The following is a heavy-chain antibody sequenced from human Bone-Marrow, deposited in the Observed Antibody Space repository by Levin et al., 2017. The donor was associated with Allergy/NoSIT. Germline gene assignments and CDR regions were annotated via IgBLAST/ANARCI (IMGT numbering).Heavy chain of an antibody. J-gene: IGHJ3*02. D-gene: IGHD5-12*01. Sequence: KVSCKGSGYSFITHWIAWVRQMPGKGLECMGIIYPGDSDTRHSPSFQGQVTISADKSISTAFLQWSSLKASDTAMYYCARQGGSPKDAFAIWGQGTMVSVSS. V-gene: IGHV5-51*01. CDR3: ARQGGSPKDAFAI. CDR1: GYSFITHW. CDR2: IYPGDSDT.